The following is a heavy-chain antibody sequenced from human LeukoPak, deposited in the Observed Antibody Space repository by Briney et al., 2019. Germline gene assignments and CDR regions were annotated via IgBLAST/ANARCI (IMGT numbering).Heavy chain of an antibody. V-gene: IGHV4-30-2*01. CDR2: IYHSGST. J-gene: IGHJ4*02. CDR1: GGSISSGGYS. D-gene: IGHD3-22*01. CDR3: ARGGDSSGYYRY. Sequence: SEALSLTCAVSGGSISSGGYSWSWIRQPPGKGLEWIGYIYHSGSTYYNPSLKSRVTISVDRSKNQFSLKLSSVTAADTAVYYCARGGDSSGYYRYWGQGTLVTVSS.